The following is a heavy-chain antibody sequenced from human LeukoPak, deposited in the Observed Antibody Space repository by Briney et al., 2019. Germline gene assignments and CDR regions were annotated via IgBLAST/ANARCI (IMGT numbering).Heavy chain of an antibody. CDR1: GGSISSYY. CDR2: IYYSGST. J-gene: IGHJ4*02. V-gene: IGHV4-59*01. CDR3: ARVPYYYDSSGYYYYFDY. Sequence: PSETLSLTCSVSGGSISSYYWSWIRQPPGQGLEWIGYIYYSGSTNYNPSLKSRVTISVDTSKNQFSLKLSSVIAADTAVYYCARVPYYYDSSGYYYYFDYWGQGTLVTVSS. D-gene: IGHD3-22*01.